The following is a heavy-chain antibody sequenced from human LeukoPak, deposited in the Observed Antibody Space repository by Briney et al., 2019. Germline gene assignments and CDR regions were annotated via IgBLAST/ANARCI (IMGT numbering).Heavy chain of an antibody. J-gene: IGHJ4*02. V-gene: IGHV3-23*01. CDR1: GFTFSIYA. CDR2: ISSGGSNT. CDR3: GRRSCSGGSCNCDY. Sequence: GGSLRISCASSGFTFSIYAMAWVRQAPGKGLEWVSAISSGGSNTNYADSVKGRFTMSRDNSKNTLYLQMNSLTAEDTAVYYCGRRSCSGGSCNCDYWGQGTLVTVSS. D-gene: IGHD2-15*01.